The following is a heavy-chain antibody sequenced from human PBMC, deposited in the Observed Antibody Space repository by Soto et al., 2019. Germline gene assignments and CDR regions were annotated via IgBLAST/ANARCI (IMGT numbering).Heavy chain of an antibody. CDR2: IRSKAYGGTT. J-gene: IGHJ4*02. V-gene: IGHV3-49*05. CDR3: TRGYYDFWSGYFTDY. D-gene: IGHD3-3*01. Sequence: EVQLVESGGGLVKPGRSLRLSCTASGFTFGDYAMSWFRQAPGKGLEWVGFIRSKAYGGTTEYAASVKGRFTISRDDSKSIAYLQMNSLKTEDTAVYYCTRGYYDFWSGYFTDYWGQGTLVTVSS. CDR1: GFTFGDYA.